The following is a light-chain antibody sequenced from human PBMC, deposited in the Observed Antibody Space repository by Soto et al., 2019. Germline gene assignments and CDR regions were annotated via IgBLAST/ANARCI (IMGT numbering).Light chain of an antibody. J-gene: IGKJ2*01. CDR3: HHYSSWPPYT. CDR2: GAS. CDR1: QSVSSD. V-gene: IGKV3D-15*01. Sequence: EIVMTQSPDTLSVSPGDRAALSCRTSQSVSSDLAWYQQKPGQAPRLLIYGASTRATGIPARFSGSGSGTEFTLTISSLQSDDFAVYYCHHYSSWPPYTFGQGTEVDIK.